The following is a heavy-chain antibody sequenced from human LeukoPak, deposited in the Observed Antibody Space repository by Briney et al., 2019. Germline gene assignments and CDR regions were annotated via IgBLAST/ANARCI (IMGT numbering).Heavy chain of an antibody. CDR3: ARGGGTVDIVVVVAATPVFLSWFDP. CDR2: INHSGST. CDR1: GGSFSGYY. D-gene: IGHD2-15*01. V-gene: IGHV4-34*01. Sequence: ASETLSLTCAVYGGSFSGYYWSWIRQPPGKGLEWIGEINHSGSTNYNPSLKSRVTISVDTSKNQFSLKLSSVTAADTAVYYCARGGGTVDIVVVVAATPVFLSWFDPWGQGTLVTVSS. J-gene: IGHJ5*02.